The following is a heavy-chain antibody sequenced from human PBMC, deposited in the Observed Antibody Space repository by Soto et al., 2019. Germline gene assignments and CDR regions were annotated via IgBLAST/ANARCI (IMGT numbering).Heavy chain of an antibody. J-gene: IGHJ4*02. CDR3: ARGRYGDY. CDR2: ISAHNGNT. V-gene: IGHV1-18*01. D-gene: IGHD1-1*01. Sequence: QVHLVQSGAEVKKPGASVKVSCKASGYTFTSYGITWVRQAPGQGLEWMGWISAHNGNTDYAQKLQGRVIVTRDTTTSTAYMELRSLRSDDTAVYYCARGRYGDYWGQGALVTVSS. CDR1: GYTFTSYG.